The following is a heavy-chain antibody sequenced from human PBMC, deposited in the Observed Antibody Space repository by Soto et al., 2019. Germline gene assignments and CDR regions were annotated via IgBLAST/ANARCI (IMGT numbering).Heavy chain of an antibody. CDR3: ARHLWFGVSFLDV. CDR1: GFTFSSYS. V-gene: IGHV3-21*01. CDR2: ISSSSSYI. D-gene: IGHD3-10*01. Sequence: PGGSLRLSCAASGFTFSSYSMNWVRQAPGKGLEWVSSISSSSSYIYYADSAKGRFTISRDNAKNSLYLQMNSLRAEDTAVYYCARHLWFGVSFLDVWGKGTTVTVSS. J-gene: IGHJ6*04.